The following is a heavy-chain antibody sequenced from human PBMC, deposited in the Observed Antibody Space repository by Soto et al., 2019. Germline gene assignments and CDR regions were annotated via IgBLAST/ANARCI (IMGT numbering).Heavy chain of an antibody. CDR2: ISSSSSYI. D-gene: IGHD6-13*01. CDR3: ARGGHIAAAGTFDY. Sequence: GGSLRLSCAASGFTFSSYSMNWVRQAPGKGLEWVSSISSSSSYIYYADSVKGRFTISRDNAKNSLYLQMNSLRAEDTAVYYCARGGHIAAAGTFDYWGQGTLVTVSS. CDR1: GFTFSSYS. J-gene: IGHJ4*02. V-gene: IGHV3-21*01.